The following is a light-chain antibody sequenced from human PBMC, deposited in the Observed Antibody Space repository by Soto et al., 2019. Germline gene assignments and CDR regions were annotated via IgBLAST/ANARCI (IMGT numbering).Light chain of an antibody. CDR2: DVN. Sequence: QSALTQPASVSGSPGQSITISRTGTSSDVGGYNLVSRYQQYPDKAPKLMIFDVNTRPSGVSNRFSGSKSGNTASLTISGLQAEDEADYYCSSYKSSSTLPYVFGTGTKVTVL. CDR1: SSDVGGYNL. J-gene: IGLJ1*01. V-gene: IGLV2-14*01. CDR3: SSYKSSSTLPYV.